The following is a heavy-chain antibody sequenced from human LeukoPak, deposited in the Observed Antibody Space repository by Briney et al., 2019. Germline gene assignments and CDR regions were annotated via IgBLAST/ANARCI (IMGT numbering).Heavy chain of an antibody. V-gene: IGHV1-18*01. Sequence: ASVKVSCKASGYSFTSYGITWVRQAPGQGLEWMGWISGCNGNTKYAQKFQGRVTMTTDTSTSTAYMELRSLRSDDTAVYYCARDYGDYPSYWGQGTLVTVSS. D-gene: IGHD4-17*01. CDR3: ARDYGDYPSY. CDR1: GYSFTSYG. CDR2: ISGCNGNT. J-gene: IGHJ4*02.